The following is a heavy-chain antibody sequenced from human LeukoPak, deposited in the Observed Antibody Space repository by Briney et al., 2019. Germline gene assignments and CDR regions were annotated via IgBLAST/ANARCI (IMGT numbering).Heavy chain of an antibody. CDR3: AREQWFGELLYYIDY. V-gene: IGHV1-2*02. CDR2: INPNSGGT. Sequence: ASVKVSCKASGYTFTGYYMHWVRQAPGQGLEWMGWINPNSGGTNYAQKFQGRVTVTRDTSISTAYMELSRLRSDDTAVYYCAREQWFGELLYYIDYWGQGTLVTVSS. J-gene: IGHJ4*02. CDR1: GYTFTGYY. D-gene: IGHD3-10*01.